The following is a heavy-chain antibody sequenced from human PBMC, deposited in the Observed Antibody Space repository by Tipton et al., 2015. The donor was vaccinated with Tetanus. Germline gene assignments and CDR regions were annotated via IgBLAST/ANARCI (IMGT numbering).Heavy chain of an antibody. V-gene: IGHV3-48*02. CDR2: ISASGSII. Sequence: SLRLSCAASGFTFSSYSMNWVRQAPGKGLEWVSYISASGSIIFYADSVRGRFTVSRDNAKDSLYLQMNSLRDEDTAVYFCAREQDLPIIDSHSSAVFDYWGQGTQVTVSS. J-gene: IGHJ4*02. CDR3: AREQDLPIIDSHSSAVFDY. D-gene: IGHD6-6*01. CDR1: GFTFSSYS.